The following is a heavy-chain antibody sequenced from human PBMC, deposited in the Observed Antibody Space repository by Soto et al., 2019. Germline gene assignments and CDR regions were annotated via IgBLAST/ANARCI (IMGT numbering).Heavy chain of an antibody. Sequence: GGSLRLSCAASGFTFSNYGMYWVRQAPGKGLEWVAFISYGGSEINYVDSVKGRFTISRDNTKNSLYLQMNSLRAEDTAIYYCAREVVVSRGASYFGYWGPGTLVTVSS. CDR2: ISYGGSEI. V-gene: IGHV3-30*03. J-gene: IGHJ4*02. CDR1: GFTFSNYG. CDR3: AREVVVSRGASYFGY. D-gene: IGHD2-2*01.